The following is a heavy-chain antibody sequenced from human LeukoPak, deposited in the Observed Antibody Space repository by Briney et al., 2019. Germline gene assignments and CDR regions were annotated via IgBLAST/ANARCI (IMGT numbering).Heavy chain of an antibody. D-gene: IGHD6-19*01. CDR3: ARDRVPGIAVAGAFDY. V-gene: IGHV1-69*13. Sequence: SVKVSCKATGGTFSSYAISWVRQAPGQGLEWMGGIIPIFGTANYAQKFQGRVTITADESTSTAYMELSSLRSEDTAVYYCARDRVPGIAVAGAFDYWGQGTLVTVSS. CDR1: GGTFSSYA. CDR2: IIPIFGTA. J-gene: IGHJ4*02.